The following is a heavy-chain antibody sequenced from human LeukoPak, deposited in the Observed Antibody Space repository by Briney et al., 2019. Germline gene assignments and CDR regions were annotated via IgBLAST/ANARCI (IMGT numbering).Heavy chain of an antibody. V-gene: IGHV4-39*01. CDR2: FYYSGST. D-gene: IGHD3-10*01. J-gene: IGHJ5*02. Sequence: SETLSLTCTVSGGSISSSSYYWSWIRQPPGKGLEWIGCFYYSGSTDYNPSLKSRVTISVDTSKNQFSLKLSSVTAADTAVYYCARRVRSITMVRGVIITENWFDPWGQGTLVTVSS. CDR1: GGSISSSSYY. CDR3: ARRVRSITMVRGVIITENWFDP.